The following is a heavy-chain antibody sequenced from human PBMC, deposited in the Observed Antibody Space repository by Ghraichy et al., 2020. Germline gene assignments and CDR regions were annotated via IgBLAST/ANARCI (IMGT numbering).Heavy chain of an antibody. J-gene: IGHJ3*02. V-gene: IGHV1-18*01. CDR1: GYTFTSYG. CDR3: ARDAEIAAAGGGFDI. Sequence: ASVKVSCKASGYTFTSYGINWVRRAPGQGLEWMGWISARTGNTNYEQKVQGRVTMTTDTSTSTVYMELRSLRSDDTAVYYCARDAEIAAAGGGFDIWGQGTMVTVSS. D-gene: IGHD6-13*01. CDR2: ISARTGNT.